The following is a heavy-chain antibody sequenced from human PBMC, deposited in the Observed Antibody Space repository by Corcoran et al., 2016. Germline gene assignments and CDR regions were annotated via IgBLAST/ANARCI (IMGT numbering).Heavy chain of an antibody. CDR1: GGSISSGSYY. V-gene: IGHV4-61*01. J-gene: IGHJ3*02. D-gene: IGHD6-6*01. CDR2: IYYSGST. Sequence: QVQLQESGPGLVKPSETLSLTYTVSGGSISSGSYYWRWIRQPPGKGLEWIGYIYYSGSTNYNPSLKSRVTLSVDTFKNQFSLKLSSVTYADTAVYYCAREGPIYSSSSLSGAFDIWGQGTMVTVSS. CDR3: AREGPIYSSSSLSGAFDI.